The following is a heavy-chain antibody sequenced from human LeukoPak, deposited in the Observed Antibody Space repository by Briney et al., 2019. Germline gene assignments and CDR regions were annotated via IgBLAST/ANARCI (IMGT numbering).Heavy chain of an antibody. Sequence: GGSLRLSCAASGFTFTSYAMSWVRQAPGKGLEWVSAISGSGGSTYYADSVKGRFTISRDNSKNTLYLQMNSLRAEDTAVYYCAKGPYYYDSSGYYYDYWGQGTLVTVSS. V-gene: IGHV3-23*01. CDR1: GFTFTSYA. J-gene: IGHJ4*02. CDR3: AKGPYYYDSSGYYYDY. D-gene: IGHD3-22*01. CDR2: ISGSGGST.